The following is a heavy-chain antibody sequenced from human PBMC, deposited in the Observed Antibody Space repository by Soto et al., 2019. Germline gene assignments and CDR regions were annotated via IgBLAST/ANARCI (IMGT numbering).Heavy chain of an antibody. D-gene: IGHD6-13*01. CDR1: GGYISSGGYY. J-gene: IGHJ6*02. CDR2: IYYIGST. Sequence: SATLSLTCPVSGGYISSGGYYWSWIRQHPGNGLEWIGYIYYIGSTYYNPSLKSRVTISVDTSKNQFSLELRSLRSDDTAVYYCARDTEIAAAGRRHYYYGMDVWGQGTTVTVSS. V-gene: IGHV4-31*02. CDR3: ARDTEIAAAGRRHYYYGMDV.